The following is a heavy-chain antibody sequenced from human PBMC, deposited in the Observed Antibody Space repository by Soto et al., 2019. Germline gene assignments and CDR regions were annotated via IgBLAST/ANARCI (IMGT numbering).Heavy chain of an antibody. CDR3: AKGVASSD. CDR1: GDTFITDS. CDR2: FTPLFRTP. Sequence: QVHLVQSEAEVKKPGSSVKVSCKSSGDTFITDSVTWVRQAPGQGLEWMGGFTPLFRTPVYAPKFQGRITITGEESTSAAHLEVTRLTSEDTAIDFCAKGVASSDWGQGTLVTVSS. V-gene: IGHV1-69*01. J-gene: IGHJ4*02. D-gene: IGHD5-12*01.